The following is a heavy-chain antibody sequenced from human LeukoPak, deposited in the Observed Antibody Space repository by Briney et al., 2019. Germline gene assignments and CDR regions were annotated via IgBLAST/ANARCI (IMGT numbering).Heavy chain of an antibody. D-gene: IGHD3-10*01. V-gene: IGHV3-21*04. J-gene: IGHJ4*02. Sequence: RPGGSLRLSCAASGFTFSSYSMNWVRQAPGKGLEWVSSISSSSSYIYYADSVKGRFTISRDNAKNSLYLQMNSLRAEDTAVYYCARGGGYGSGSHYYFDYWGQGTLVTVSS. CDR1: GFTFSSYS. CDR2: ISSSSSYI. CDR3: ARGGGYGSGSHYYFDY.